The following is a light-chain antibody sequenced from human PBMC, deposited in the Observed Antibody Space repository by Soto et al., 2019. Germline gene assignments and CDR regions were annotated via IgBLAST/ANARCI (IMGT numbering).Light chain of an antibody. CDR1: QSVSNNY. J-gene: IGKJ1*01. Sequence: IVLSKSAGTLSLSPGERATLSFGASQSVSNNYLAWYQQKPGQAPRLLIYGASNRATGIPDRFSGSGSGTDFTLTISRLEPEDFAVYYCQQFSSTPSWTFGQGTKVDIK. CDR3: QQFSSTPSWT. CDR2: GAS. V-gene: IGKV3-20*01.